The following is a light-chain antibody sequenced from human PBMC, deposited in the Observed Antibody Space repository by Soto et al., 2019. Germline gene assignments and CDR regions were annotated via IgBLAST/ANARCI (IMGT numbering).Light chain of an antibody. CDR1: QSISSW. J-gene: IGKJ4*01. CDR2: DAS. V-gene: IGKV1-5*01. CDR3: QQYNSYSPLT. Sequence: DIQMTQSPSTLSASVGDRVTITCRASQSISSWLAWYQQKPGKAPNLLIYDASNLESGVPSRFSGSGSGTDFTLIISSLQPDDFATYYCQQYNSYSPLTFGGGGNVDIK.